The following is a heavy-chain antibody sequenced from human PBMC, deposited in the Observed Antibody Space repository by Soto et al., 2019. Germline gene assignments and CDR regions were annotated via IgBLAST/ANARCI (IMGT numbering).Heavy chain of an antibody. J-gene: IGHJ4*02. CDR3: ARENYGYGFDY. CDR2: IGPYNGHT. CDR1: GGTFSSYA. D-gene: IGHD5-18*01. V-gene: IGHV1-18*01. Sequence: ASVKVSCKASGGTFSSYAISWVRQAPGQGLEWMGWIGPYNGHTNYAQKLQGRVTMTTDTSTSTAYMEVRSLRSDDTAVYYCARENYGYGFDYWGQGTLVTVSS.